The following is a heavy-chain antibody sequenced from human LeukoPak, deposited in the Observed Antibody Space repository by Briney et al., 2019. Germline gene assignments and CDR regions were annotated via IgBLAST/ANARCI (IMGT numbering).Heavy chain of an antibody. Sequence: GSLRLSCAASGFTFSSYAMSWVRQAPGKGLEWVSAISGSGGSTYYADSVKGRFTISRDNARNSLDLQMNSLRAEDTAVYYCARVFNTVGFDYWGQGILVTVSS. CDR1: GFTFSSYA. D-gene: IGHD4-23*01. V-gene: IGHV3-23*01. CDR3: ARVFNTVGFDY. CDR2: ISGSGGST. J-gene: IGHJ4*02.